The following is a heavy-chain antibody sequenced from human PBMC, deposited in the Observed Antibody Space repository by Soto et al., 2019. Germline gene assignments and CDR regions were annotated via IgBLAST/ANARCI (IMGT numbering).Heavy chain of an antibody. CDR2: IYHSGST. CDR1: SGSISSSNW. V-gene: IGHV4-4*02. J-gene: IGHJ6*03. Sequence: SETLSLTCAVSSGSISSSNWWSWVRQPPGKGLEWIGEIYHSGSTNYNPSLKSRVTISVDKSKNQFSLKLSSVTAADTAVYYCARDRDNDFWSGYPQGYYYYYMDVWGKGTTVTVSS. D-gene: IGHD3-3*01. CDR3: ARDRDNDFWSGYPQGYYYYYMDV.